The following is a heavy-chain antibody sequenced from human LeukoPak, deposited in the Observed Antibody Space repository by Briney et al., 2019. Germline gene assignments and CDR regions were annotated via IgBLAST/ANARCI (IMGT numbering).Heavy chain of an antibody. J-gene: IGHJ5*02. CDR1: GFTFSSYG. V-gene: IGHV3-33*01. CDR2: IWYDGSNK. Sequence: PWGSLRLSCAASGFTFSSYGMHWVRQAPGKGLEWVAVIWYDGSNKYYADSVKGRFTISRDNSKNTLYLQMNSLRAEDTAVCYCARASESNWFDPWGQGTLVTVSS. CDR3: ARASESNWFDP.